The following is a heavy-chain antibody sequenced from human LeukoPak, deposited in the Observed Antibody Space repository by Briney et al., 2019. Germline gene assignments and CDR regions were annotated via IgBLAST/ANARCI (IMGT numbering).Heavy chain of an antibody. CDR3: GNAGGVMGGGFDY. CDR1: GFTFSSYA. J-gene: IGHJ4*02. Sequence: PGGSLRLSCAASGFTFSSYAMSWVCQAPGKGLEWVSAISGSGGSTYYADSVKGRFTISRDNSKNTLYLQMNSLRAEDTAVYYWGNAGGVMGGGFDYWGQGTLVTVSS. V-gene: IGHV3-23*01. D-gene: IGHD3-16*01. CDR2: ISGSGGST.